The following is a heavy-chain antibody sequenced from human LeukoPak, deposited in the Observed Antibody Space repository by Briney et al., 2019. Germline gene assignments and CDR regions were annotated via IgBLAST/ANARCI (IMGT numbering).Heavy chain of an antibody. CDR1: GGSFSGYY. D-gene: IGHD2-2*01. Sequence: PSETLSLTCAVYGGSFSGYYWSWIRQPPGKGLEWIGEINHSVGTNYNPSLMSRVTISVDTSKNQFSLKLSSVTAADTAVYYCATRSYCSSTSCYVYFDYWGQGTLVTVSS. J-gene: IGHJ4*02. CDR3: ATRSYCSSTSCYVYFDY. V-gene: IGHV4-34*01. CDR2: INHSVGT.